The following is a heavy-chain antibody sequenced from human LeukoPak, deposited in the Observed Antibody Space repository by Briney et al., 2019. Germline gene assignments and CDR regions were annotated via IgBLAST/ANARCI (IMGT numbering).Heavy chain of an antibody. V-gene: IGHV1-69*02. Sequence: SVKVSCKASGGTFSSYSLSWVRQAPGQGLEWMGRIIPIIQITNYAQKFQGRVTITADKSTTTAYLELSSLRSEDTAVYYCAWHPSSGEFYFDSWGQGTLVTVSS. CDR2: IIPIIQIT. J-gene: IGHJ4*02. D-gene: IGHD3-22*01. CDR1: GGTFSSYS. CDR3: AWHPSSGEFYFDS.